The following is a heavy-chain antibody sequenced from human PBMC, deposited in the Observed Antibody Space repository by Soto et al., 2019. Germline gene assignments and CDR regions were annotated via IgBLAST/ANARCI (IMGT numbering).Heavy chain of an antibody. CDR2: IYWDDDK. CDR3: AHYVSTSPAGWFDP. D-gene: IGHD3-10*02. V-gene: IGHV2-5*02. Sequence: QITLKESGPTLVKPTQTLTLTCTFSGLSLSTSGEAVGWIRQPPGKALEWLALIYWDDDKRYNPTLKTRLTTTKDTSKNQVDLTLTNMDPVDTATYYCAHYVSTSPAGWFDPWGQGILVTVSS. CDR1: GLSLSTSGEA. J-gene: IGHJ5*02.